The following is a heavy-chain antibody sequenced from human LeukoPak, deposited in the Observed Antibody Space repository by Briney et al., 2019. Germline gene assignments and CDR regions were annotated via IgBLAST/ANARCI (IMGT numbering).Heavy chain of an antibody. CDR2: IYYSGST. D-gene: IGHD5-12*01. J-gene: IGHJ6*02. V-gene: IGHV4-59*08. CDR1: GGSISSYY. CDR3: ARQVGYSGYYYYGMDV. Sequence: SETLSLTCTVSGGSISSYYWSWIRQPPGKGLEWIGYIYYSGSTNYNPSLKSRVTISVDTSKNQFSLKLSSATAADTAVYYCARQVGYSGYYYYGMDVWGQGTTVTVSS.